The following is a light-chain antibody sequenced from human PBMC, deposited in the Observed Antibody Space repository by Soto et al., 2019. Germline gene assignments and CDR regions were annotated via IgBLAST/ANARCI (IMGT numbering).Light chain of an antibody. V-gene: IGKV3-20*01. CDR2: GAS. CDR3: QQYGSSPLT. CDR1: QSFNSIY. J-gene: IGKJ4*01. Sequence: EIVLTQSPGTLSLSPWERSTLSCSASQSFNSIYLAWYQQKPGQAPRLLIYGASSRATGIPDRFSGSGSGADFTLTIRRLEPEDFAVYYCQQYGSSPLTFGGGTKVDIK.